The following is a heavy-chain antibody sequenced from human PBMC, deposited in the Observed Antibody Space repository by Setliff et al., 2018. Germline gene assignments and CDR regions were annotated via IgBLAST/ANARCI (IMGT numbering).Heavy chain of an antibody. CDR1: GYTFDNYG. J-gene: IGHJ4*02. CDR2: IGPSTGNT. Sequence: ASVKVSCKASGYTFDNYGISWLRQAPGQGLEWMGWIGPSTGNTFYAQKYQGRVTLTTDTSTTTAYMELRSLTSDDTAIYFCARDWDIWDYLDFWGQGTLVTVSS. D-gene: IGHD2-15*01. CDR3: ARDWDIWDYLDF. V-gene: IGHV1-18*01.